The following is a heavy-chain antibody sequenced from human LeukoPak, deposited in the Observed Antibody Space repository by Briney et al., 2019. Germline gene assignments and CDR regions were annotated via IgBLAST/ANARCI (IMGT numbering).Heavy chain of an antibody. CDR1: GGSFSGYY. CDR2: INHSGST. V-gene: IGHV4-34*01. Sequence: SETLSLTCAVYGGSFSGYYWSWIRQPPGKGLEWIGEINHSGSTNYNPSLKSRVTISVDASKNQFSLKLSSVTAADTAVYYCVAVAGTVYYYYGMDVWGQGTTVTVSS. D-gene: IGHD6-19*01. CDR3: VAVAGTVYYYYGMDV. J-gene: IGHJ6*02.